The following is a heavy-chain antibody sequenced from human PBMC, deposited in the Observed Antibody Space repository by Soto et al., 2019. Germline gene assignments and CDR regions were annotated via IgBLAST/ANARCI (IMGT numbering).Heavy chain of an antibody. J-gene: IGHJ4*02. CDR1: GFTFSNIW. CDR3: AIGPR. CDR2: ISPDGGEI. V-gene: IGHV3-7*01. Sequence: LVESGGGLVQPGGSLRLSCAASGFTFSNIWMSWVRRSPEKGPEWVASISPDGGEIYYVDFVKGRFTISRDNTRNSLYLQMNSLRAEDTAVYYCAIGPRWGQGTLVTVSS.